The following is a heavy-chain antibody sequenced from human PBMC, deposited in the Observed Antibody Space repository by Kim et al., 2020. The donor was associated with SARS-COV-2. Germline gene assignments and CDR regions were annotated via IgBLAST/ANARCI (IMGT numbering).Heavy chain of an antibody. D-gene: IGHD6-13*01. J-gene: IGHJ6*02. CDR2: IIPIFGTA. CDR3: AREYSSSWQPYYYYYYGMDV. Sequence: SVKVSCKASGGTFSSYAISWVRQAPGQGLEWMGGIIPIFGTANYAQKFQGRVTITADESTSTAYMELSSLRSEDTAVYYCAREYSSSWQPYYYYYYGMDVWGQGTTVTVSS. V-gene: IGHV1-69*13. CDR1: GGTFSSYA.